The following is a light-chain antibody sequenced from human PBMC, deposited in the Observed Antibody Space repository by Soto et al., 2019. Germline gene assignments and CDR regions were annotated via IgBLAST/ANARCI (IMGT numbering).Light chain of an antibody. V-gene: IGKV3-20*01. CDR2: GAS. CDR1: QTVSDNY. J-gene: IGKJ1*01. CDR3: LQYSTSPT. Sequence: EILLTQSPGTLSLSPGERATLSCRASQTVSDNYVAWYQQKPGQAPRLLFFGASVRATGIPDRFSGSGSGTDFTLTISRLEPEDFAVYFCLQYSTSPTFGLGTKV.